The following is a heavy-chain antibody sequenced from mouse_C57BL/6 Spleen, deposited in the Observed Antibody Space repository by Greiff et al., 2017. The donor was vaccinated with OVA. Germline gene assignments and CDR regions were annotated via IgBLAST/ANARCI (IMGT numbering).Heavy chain of an antibody. V-gene: IGHV14-4*01. CDR3: TIYGSSFNFDY. D-gene: IGHD1-1*01. J-gene: IGHJ2*01. CDR1: GFNIKDDY. Sequence: DVQLQESGAELVRPGASVKLSCTASGFNIKDDYMHWVKQRPEQGLEWIGWIDPENGDTEYASKFQGKATITADTSSNTAYLQLSSLTSEDTAVYYCTIYGSSFNFDYWAKAPLSQSPQ. CDR2: IDPENGDT.